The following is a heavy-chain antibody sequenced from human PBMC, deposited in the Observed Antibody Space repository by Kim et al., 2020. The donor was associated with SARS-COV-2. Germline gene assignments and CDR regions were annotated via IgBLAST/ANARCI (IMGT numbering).Heavy chain of an antibody. CDR2: IYSGGST. V-gene: IGHV3-53*01. CDR1: GFTVSSNY. D-gene: IGHD2-21*02. CDR3: ARHTFCGGDCYSYAFDI. J-gene: IGHJ3*02. Sequence: GGSLRLSCAASGFTVSSNYMSWVRQAPGKGLEWVSVIYSGGSTYYADSVKGRFTISRDNSKNTLYLQMNSLRAEDTAVYYCARHTFCGGDCYSYAFDIWGQGTMVTVSS.